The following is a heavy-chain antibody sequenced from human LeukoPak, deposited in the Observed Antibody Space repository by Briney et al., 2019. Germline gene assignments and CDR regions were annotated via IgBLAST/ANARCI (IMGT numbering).Heavy chain of an antibody. Sequence: SETLSLTCGVSGGSISSTNWWSWVRQSPGKGLEWIGETYDGGTTHYNPSLKSRVTISVDKSKTQLSLKLSSVTAADTAVYYCARGRPGYSSSYDYWGQGTLVTVSS. CDR2: TYDGGTT. CDR3: ARGRPGYSSSYDY. V-gene: IGHV4-4*02. J-gene: IGHJ4*02. CDR1: GGSISSTNW. D-gene: IGHD6-13*01.